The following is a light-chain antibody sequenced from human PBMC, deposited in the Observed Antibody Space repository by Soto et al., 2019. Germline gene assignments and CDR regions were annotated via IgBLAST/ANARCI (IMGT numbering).Light chain of an antibody. CDR3: QQYNSYPLT. V-gene: IGKV1-5*01. CDR1: QSISSW. J-gene: IGKJ4*01. Sequence: DIHMTQSPSTLSASVGDRVTITCRASQSISSWLAWYQQKPGKAPKLLIYDASSLESGVPSRFSGSGSGTEFTLTISSLRPDDFATYYCQQYNSYPLTFGGGTKVDIK. CDR2: DAS.